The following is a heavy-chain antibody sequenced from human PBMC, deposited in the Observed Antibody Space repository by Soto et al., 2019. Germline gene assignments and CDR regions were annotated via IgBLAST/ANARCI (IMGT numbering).Heavy chain of an antibody. D-gene: IGHD3-16*01. CDR2: IWTSGST. Sequence: EVQLVESGGGLIQPGGSLRLSCXXSGFTFSSNDMNWVRQAPGKGLEWVSLIWTSGSTAYADSVKGRFTISRDNSKSALYLHMSSLRAEDTAVYYCATRPLLRGAPWGQGTMVTVSS. CDR1: GFTFSSND. V-gene: IGHV3-53*01. J-gene: IGHJ3*01. CDR3: ATRPLLRGAP.